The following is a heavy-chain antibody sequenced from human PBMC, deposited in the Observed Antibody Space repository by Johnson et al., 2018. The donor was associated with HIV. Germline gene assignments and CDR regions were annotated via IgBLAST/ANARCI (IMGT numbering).Heavy chain of an antibody. CDR1: GFTFSSYG. CDR2: ISSSGSTL. V-gene: IGHV3-48*01. CDR3: ARGSGQWLAAGLIQGTAFDI. J-gene: IGHJ3*02. Sequence: VQLVESGGGVVQPGRSLRLSCAASGFTFSSYGMHWVRQSPGKGLEWVSYISSSGSTLYSADSVKGRFTISRDNSKNTLYLQMGSLRADDMAVYYCARGSGQWLAAGLIQGTAFDIWGQGTMVTVSS. D-gene: IGHD6-19*01.